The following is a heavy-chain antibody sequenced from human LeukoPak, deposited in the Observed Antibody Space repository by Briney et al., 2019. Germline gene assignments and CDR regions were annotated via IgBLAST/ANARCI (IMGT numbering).Heavy chain of an antibody. CDR1: GGSISSYY. CDR2: IYYSGST. J-gene: IGHJ4*02. V-gene: IGHV4-59*01. D-gene: IGHD3-16*02. CDR3: ARSGSYRYFPDY. Sequence: SETLSLTCTVSGGSISSYYWSWIRQPPGKGLEWIGYIYYSGSTNYNPSLKGRVTISVDTSKNQFSLKLSSVTAADTAVYYCARSGSYRYFPDYWGQGTLVTVSS.